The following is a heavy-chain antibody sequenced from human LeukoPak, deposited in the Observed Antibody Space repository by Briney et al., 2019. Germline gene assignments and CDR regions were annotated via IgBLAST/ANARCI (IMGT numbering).Heavy chain of an antibody. CDR2: IYYSGKT. J-gene: IGHJ4*02. CDR3: VKEEMGTFHFEK. CDR1: GGSISRSSYY. Sequence: SETLSLTCTVSGGSISRSSYYWGWIRQPPGKGLEWIGSIYYSGKTYYNPSLKRRATISVDTPKNKFFLKLSSRTSPDTAVYYCVKEEMGTFHFEKWGQGTLVTVSS. D-gene: IGHD3-9*01. V-gene: IGHV4-39*01.